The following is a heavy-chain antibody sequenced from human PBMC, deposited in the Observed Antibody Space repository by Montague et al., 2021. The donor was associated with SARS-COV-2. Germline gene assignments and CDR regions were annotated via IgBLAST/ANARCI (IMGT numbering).Heavy chain of an antibody. D-gene: IGHD6-13*01. J-gene: IGHJ4*02. Sequence: SETLSLTCAVSGGFISSGNWWCWVRQPPGKGLEWIGEIFHSGAASYNPSLKSRLTISMDKSKNDFSLKLNSVTAADTAMYYCARGFVAAVPDRFDSWGQGVLVTVSS. CDR3: ARGFVAAVPDRFDS. CDR2: IFHSGAA. CDR1: GGFISSGNW. V-gene: IGHV4-4*02.